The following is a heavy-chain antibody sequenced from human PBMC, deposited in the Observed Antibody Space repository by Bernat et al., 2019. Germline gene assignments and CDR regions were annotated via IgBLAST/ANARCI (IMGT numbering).Heavy chain of an antibody. D-gene: IGHD3-3*01. V-gene: IGHV3-7*03. CDR2: IKQDGSEK. J-gene: IGHJ4*02. Sequence: EVQLVESGGGLVQPGGSLRLSCAASGFTFSSYWMSWVRQAPGKGLEWVANIKQDGSEKYYVGSEKRRFTISRDNAKNSLYLPMNSLRAEDTAVDYCAGDRSSDVFWEWLPYFDYWGQGTLVTVSS. CDR3: AGDRSSDVFWEWLPYFDY. CDR1: GFTFSSYW.